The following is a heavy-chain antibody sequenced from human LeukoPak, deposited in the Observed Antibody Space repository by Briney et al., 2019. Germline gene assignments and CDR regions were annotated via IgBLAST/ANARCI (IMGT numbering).Heavy chain of an antibody. V-gene: IGHV4-4*07. J-gene: IGHJ4*02. Sequence: SETLSLTCTVSGASISAFHWTWFRQPAGKTLEWIGLIYSSGSTLSNPSLKSRVAMSLDLTKNQLSLRLTSLTAADTAMYYCARKDGDYWGQGTLVTVSS. CDR1: GASISAFH. CDR2: IYSSGST. CDR3: ARKDGDY.